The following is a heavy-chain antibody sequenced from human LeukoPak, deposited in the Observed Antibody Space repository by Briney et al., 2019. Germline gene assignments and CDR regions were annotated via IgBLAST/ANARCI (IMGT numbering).Heavy chain of an antibody. V-gene: IGHV3-30*18. CDR1: GFNFSNYA. CDR3: AKDEPGTYSPSDY. CDR2: MSYDGSDK. Sequence: GRSLRLSCAASGFNFSNYAMHWVRQAPGKGLEWEAFMSYDGSDKYYADSVKGRFTISRDNSKSTLYLQMNSLRAEDTAVYYCAKDEPGTYSPSDYWGQGTLVSVSS. J-gene: IGHJ4*02. D-gene: IGHD3-10*01.